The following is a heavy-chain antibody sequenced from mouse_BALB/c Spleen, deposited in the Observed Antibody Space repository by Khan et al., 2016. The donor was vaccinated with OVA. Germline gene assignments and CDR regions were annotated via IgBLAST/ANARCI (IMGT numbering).Heavy chain of an antibody. Sequence: QVQLKQSGPGLVAPSQSLSITCTVSGFSLTSYGVYWVRQPPGKGLEWLGVIWAGGSTNYNSALMSRLSISKDNSKSQVFLKMNSLQTDDTAMYYCARDRYDGYYYAMDYWGQGTSVTVSS. V-gene: IGHV2-9*02. CDR1: GFSLTSYG. CDR2: IWAGGST. J-gene: IGHJ4*01. D-gene: IGHD2-14*01. CDR3: ARDRYDGYYYAMDY.